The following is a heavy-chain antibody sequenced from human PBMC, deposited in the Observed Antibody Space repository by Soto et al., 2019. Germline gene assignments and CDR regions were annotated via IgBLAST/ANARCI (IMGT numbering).Heavy chain of an antibody. CDR3: APYYRSTSCYDY. CDR2: MSYDGRDK. CDR1: VFSFSNYA. D-gene: IGHD2-2*01. Sequence: PGGSLRLSCAASVFSFSNYAMHWVHQAPGKGLEWVAVMSYDGRDKYYEDSVKGRYTISRDKYKNTLFLQMNSLRAEDTAVYDGAPYYRSTSCYDYWGQGTLVTVSA. J-gene: IGHJ4*02. V-gene: IGHV3-30*03.